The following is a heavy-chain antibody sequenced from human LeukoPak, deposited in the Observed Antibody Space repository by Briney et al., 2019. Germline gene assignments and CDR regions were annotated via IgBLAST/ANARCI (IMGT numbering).Heavy chain of an antibody. Sequence: SETLSLTCTVSGGSISSYYWSWIRQPPGKGLEWIGYIYYSGSTNYNPSLKSRVTISVDTSKNQFSLKLSSVTAADTAVYYCARMVAGNDYWGQGTPVTVSS. D-gene: IGHD6-19*01. CDR2: IYYSGST. CDR3: ARMVAGNDY. V-gene: IGHV4-59*08. J-gene: IGHJ4*02. CDR1: GGSISSYY.